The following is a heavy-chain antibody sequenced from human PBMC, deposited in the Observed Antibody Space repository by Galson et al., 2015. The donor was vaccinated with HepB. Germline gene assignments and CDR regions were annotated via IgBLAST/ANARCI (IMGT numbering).Heavy chain of an antibody. CDR2: IWHDGSNK. CDR3: GRDQAWFGESIYYYYGMDV. J-gene: IGHJ6*02. CDR1: GFTFRRYG. D-gene: IGHD3-10*01. V-gene: IGHV3-33*01. Sequence: SLRLSCAASGFTFRRYGMHWVRQAPGKGLEWVASIWHDGSNKYYADSVKGRFTVSRDNSKNTLYLQMNSLRAEDTAVYSCGRDQAWFGESIYYYYGMDVWGQGTTVTVSS.